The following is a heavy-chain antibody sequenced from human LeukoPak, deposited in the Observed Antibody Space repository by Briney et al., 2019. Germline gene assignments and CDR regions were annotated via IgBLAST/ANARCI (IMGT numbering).Heavy chain of an antibody. CDR2: TRGSSSYI. V-gene: IGHV3-21*01. CDR1: GCTFSRYI. J-gene: IGHJ4*02. CDR3: ARGRSFDY. Sequence: GGALRLSCAGSGCTFSRYIMNGVRQAPGKGLEGVSSTRGSSSYIYSAASVQGRFPISRDNAKNSLHLQMSSLRAEDTAVYYCARGRSFDYWGQGTLVTVSS.